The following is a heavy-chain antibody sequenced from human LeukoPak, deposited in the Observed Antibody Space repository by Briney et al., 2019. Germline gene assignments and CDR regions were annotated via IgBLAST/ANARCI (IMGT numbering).Heavy chain of an antibody. D-gene: IGHD2-2*02. CDR2: ISGSGGST. J-gene: IGHJ4*02. Sequence: PGGSLRLSCAASGFTFSSYAMSWVRQAPGKGLEWVSAISGSGGSTYYADSVKGRFTISRDNSKNTLYLQMNSLRAEDMAVYYCAKDERSRGYCSSTSCDMGVFDYWGQGTLVTVSS. CDR1: GFTFSSYA. V-gene: IGHV3-23*01. CDR3: AKDERSRGYCSSTSCDMGVFDY.